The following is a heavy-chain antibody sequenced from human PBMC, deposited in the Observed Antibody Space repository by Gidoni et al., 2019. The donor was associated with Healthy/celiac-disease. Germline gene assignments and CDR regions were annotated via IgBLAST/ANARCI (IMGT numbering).Heavy chain of an antibody. CDR2: IIPIFGTA. D-gene: IGHD4-17*01. CDR3: ARESGEDYGGNSVSPLAHDWYFDL. Sequence: QVQLVQSGAEVKKPGSSVKVSCKASGGTFSSYAISWVRQAPGQGLEWMGGIIPIFGTANYAQKFQGRVTITADESTSTAYMELSSLRSEDTAVYYCARESGEDYGGNSVSPLAHDWYFDLWGRGTLVTVSS. V-gene: IGHV1-69*01. CDR1: GGTFSSYA. J-gene: IGHJ2*01.